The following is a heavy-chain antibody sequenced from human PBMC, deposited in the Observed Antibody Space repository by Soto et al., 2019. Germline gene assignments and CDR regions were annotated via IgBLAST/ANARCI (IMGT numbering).Heavy chain of an antibody. J-gene: IGHJ5*02. V-gene: IGHV4-30-2*01. Sequence: PSETLSLTCTVSGGVISSGGYSYTWIRQAPGQGLEWIGYICHSGTTFYNPSLKSRVTISVHTSKNQFSLNLNSVTAADTAVYYCARGRKFNCLDPWGQGILVTVSS. CDR1: GGVISSGGYS. CDR3: ARGRKFNCLDP. CDR2: ICHSGTT.